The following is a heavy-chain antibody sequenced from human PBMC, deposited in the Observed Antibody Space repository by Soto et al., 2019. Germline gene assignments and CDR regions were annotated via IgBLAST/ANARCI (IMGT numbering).Heavy chain of an antibody. Sequence: PSQTLSLTCAISGDSVSTNSATWDWIRQSPSRGLEWLGRTYYRSKWYNDYAVSVKSRITINPDTSKNQFSLQLNSVTPEDTAVYYCARAPPYYDILTGLYYYYGMDVWGQGTTVTSP. CDR1: GDSVSTNSAT. CDR3: ARAPPYYDILTGLYYYYGMDV. CDR2: TYYRSKWYN. D-gene: IGHD3-9*01. J-gene: IGHJ6*02. V-gene: IGHV6-1*01.